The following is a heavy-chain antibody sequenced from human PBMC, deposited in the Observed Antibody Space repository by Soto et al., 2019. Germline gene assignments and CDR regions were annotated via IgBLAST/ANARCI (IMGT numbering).Heavy chain of an antibody. CDR2: INPNSGGT. Sequence: ASVKVSCKASGYTFTDYYMHWVRQAPGQGLECMGWINPNSGGTNYAQKFQGWVTMTRDTSISTAYMELSRLRSDDTAVYYCARVGQADYYYYGLDVWGQATTVTVSS. CDR3: ARVGQADYYYYGLDV. D-gene: IGHD1-26*01. V-gene: IGHV1-2*04. J-gene: IGHJ6*02. CDR1: GYTFTDYY.